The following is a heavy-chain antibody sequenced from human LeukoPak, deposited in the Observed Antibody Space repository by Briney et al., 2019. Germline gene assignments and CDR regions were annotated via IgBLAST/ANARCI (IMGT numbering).Heavy chain of an antibody. CDR3: ARVTGYTIEDYFDY. V-gene: IGHV3-7*01. Sequence: PGGSLRLSCAASGFTFSSYWMSWVRQAPGKGLEWVANIKQDGSEKYYVDSVKGRFTISRDNAKNSLYLQMNSLRAEDTAVYYCARVTGYTIEDYFDYWGQGTLVTVSS. CDR1: GFTFSSYW. CDR2: IKQDGSEK. D-gene: IGHD3-9*01. J-gene: IGHJ4*02.